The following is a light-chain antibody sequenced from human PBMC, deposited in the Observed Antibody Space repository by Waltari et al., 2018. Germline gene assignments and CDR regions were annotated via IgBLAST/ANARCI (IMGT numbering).Light chain of an antibody. Sequence: QLVLTQSPSASASLGASVKLTCTLSSGHSSYTIAWHQQQPETGPRYLVKVNGDGSHSKGDGSPDRFSGSSSGAERYLPISSLQSEDEADYYCQTWGTGIHVVFGGGTKLTVL. J-gene: IGLJ2*01. CDR1: SGHSSYT. CDR2: VNGDGSH. V-gene: IGLV4-69*01. CDR3: QTWGTGIHVV.